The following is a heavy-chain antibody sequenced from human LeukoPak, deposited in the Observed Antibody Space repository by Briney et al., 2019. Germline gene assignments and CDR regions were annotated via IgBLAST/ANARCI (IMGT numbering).Heavy chain of an antibody. CDR1: GVSFSGYY. CDR3: ARGLARYCSSTSCYRNWFDP. Sequence: SETLSLTCAVYGVSFSGYYWSWIRQPPGKGLEWIGEINHSGSTNYNPSLKSRVTISVDTSKNQFSLKLSSVTAADTAVYYCARGLARYCSSTSCYRNWFDPWGQGTLVTVSS. J-gene: IGHJ5*02. CDR2: INHSGST. V-gene: IGHV4-34*01. D-gene: IGHD2-2*02.